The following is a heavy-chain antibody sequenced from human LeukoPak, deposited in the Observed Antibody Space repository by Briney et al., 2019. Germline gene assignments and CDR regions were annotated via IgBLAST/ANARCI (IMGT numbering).Heavy chain of an antibody. CDR1: GXTVSRHY. Sequence: PGGSLGLSCVASGXTVSRHYMTWVRQAPGKGLEWLSVISTGGSTNYADSVKGRFTISRDNSKNILYLQMNSLRAEDTAVYYCARDDYYDSSGLDYWGQGILVTVSS. CDR2: ISTGGST. D-gene: IGHD3-22*01. V-gene: IGHV3-53*01. CDR3: ARDDYYDSSGLDY. J-gene: IGHJ4*02.